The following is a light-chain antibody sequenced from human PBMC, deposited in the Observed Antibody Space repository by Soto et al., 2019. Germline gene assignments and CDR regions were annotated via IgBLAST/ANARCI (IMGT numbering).Light chain of an antibody. CDR3: SSYTSSSTLV. V-gene: IGLV2-14*01. CDR2: EVT. CDR1: SSDIGGYNY. Sequence: QSVLTQPASVSGSPGQSITISCTGTSSDIGGYNYVSWYQQHPGKAPKLMIYEVTNRPSGVSSRFSGCKSGNTASLTISVLQAEDEADYYCSSYTSSSTLVFGGGTKLTVL. J-gene: IGLJ3*02.